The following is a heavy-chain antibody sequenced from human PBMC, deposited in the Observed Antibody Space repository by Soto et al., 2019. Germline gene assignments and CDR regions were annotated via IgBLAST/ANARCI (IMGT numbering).Heavy chain of an antibody. Sequence: VKVSCKASGGTFSSYAISWVRQAPGQGLEWMGGIIPIFGTANYAQKFQGRVTITADESTSTAYMELSSLRSEDTAVYYCARDRVAAAGAYYYYYGMDVWGQGTTVTVSS. V-gene: IGHV1-69*01. CDR1: GGTFSSYA. D-gene: IGHD6-13*01. CDR3: ARDRVAAAGAYYYYYGMDV. J-gene: IGHJ6*02. CDR2: IIPIFGTA.